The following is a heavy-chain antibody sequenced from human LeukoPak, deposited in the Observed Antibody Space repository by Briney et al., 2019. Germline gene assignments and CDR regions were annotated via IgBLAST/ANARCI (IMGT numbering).Heavy chain of an antibody. V-gene: IGHV1-2*02. CDR1: GYTLKSYG. Sequence: ASVKVSCKASGYTLKSYGITWVRQAPGQGLEWMGWINPNSGGTNYAQKFQGRVTMTRDTSISTAYMELSRLRSDDTAVYYCAREDGEGGGFDYWGQGTLVTVSS. J-gene: IGHJ4*02. D-gene: IGHD3-16*01. CDR2: INPNSGGT. CDR3: AREDGEGGGFDY.